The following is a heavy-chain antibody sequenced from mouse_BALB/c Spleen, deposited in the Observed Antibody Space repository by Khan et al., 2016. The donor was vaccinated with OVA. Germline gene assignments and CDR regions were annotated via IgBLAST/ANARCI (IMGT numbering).Heavy chain of an antibody. CDR2: INPSTGYT. J-gene: IGHJ2*01. D-gene: IGHD1-1*01. V-gene: IGHV1-7*01. CDR3: ARRGLRWDFDY. CDR1: GYTFINYW. Sequence: QVQLKESGAELAKPGASVKMSCKASGYTFINYWILWVKQRPGQGLEWIGYINPSTGYTEYNHNFKDKATLTADKSSSTAYMQLSSLTSEDSAVYYAARRGLRWDFDYWGQGTTLTVSS.